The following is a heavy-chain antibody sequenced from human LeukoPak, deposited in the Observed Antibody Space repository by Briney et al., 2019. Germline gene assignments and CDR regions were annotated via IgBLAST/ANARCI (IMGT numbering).Heavy chain of an antibody. V-gene: IGHV3-23*01. D-gene: IGHD6-19*01. CDR3: AKDSWLGSFALDFDY. CDR2: ISGSGGST. CDR1: GFTFSRYA. Sequence: PGGSLRLSCAASGFTFSRYAMSWVRQAPGKGLEGVSAISGSGGSTYYADCVKGRFTVSRDDYKNTLYLQMNSLRAEDTAVYYCAKDSWLGSFALDFDYWGQGTLVTVSS. J-gene: IGHJ4*02.